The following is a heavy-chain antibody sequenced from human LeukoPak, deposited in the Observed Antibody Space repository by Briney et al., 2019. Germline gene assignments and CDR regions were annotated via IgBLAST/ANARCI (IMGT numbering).Heavy chain of an antibody. J-gene: IGHJ4*02. CDR3: ARGYDYVWGSFTVFDY. CDR2: ISSSSSTI. D-gene: IGHD3-16*01. Sequence: GGSLRLSCAASGFTFSSYSMNWVRQAPGKGLEWVSYISSSSSTIYYADSVKGRFTISRDNAKNSLYLQMNSLRAEDTAVYYCARGYDYVWGSFTVFDYWGQGTLVTVSS. V-gene: IGHV3-48*01. CDR1: GFTFSSYS.